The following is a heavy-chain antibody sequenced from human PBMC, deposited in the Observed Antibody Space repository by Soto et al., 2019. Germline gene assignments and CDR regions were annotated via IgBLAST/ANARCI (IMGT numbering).Heavy chain of an antibody. CDR2: IYHSGST. V-gene: IGHV4-30-2*02. Sequence: SDTLSLTLAVSCGSISSGGYSWICIRQPPGKGLEWIGYIYHSGSTYYNPSLKSRVTISVDTSKNQLSLKLSSVTAADTALYYCARMGVVGATTFEYWGQGTLVTVSS. D-gene: IGHD1-26*01. J-gene: IGHJ4*02. CDR1: CGSISSGGYS. CDR3: ARMGVVGATTFEY.